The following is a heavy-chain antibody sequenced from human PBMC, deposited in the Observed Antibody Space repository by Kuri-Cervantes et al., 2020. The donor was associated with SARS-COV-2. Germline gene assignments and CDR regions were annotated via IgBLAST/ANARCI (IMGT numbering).Heavy chain of an antibody. Sequence: GESLKISCAASGFTFSSYSMNWVRQAPGKGLEWVSSISSSSYIYYADSVKGRFTISRDNAKNSLYLQMNSLRAEDTAVYYCARGREWFGELLYPVYFDYWGQGTLVTVSS. D-gene: IGHD3-10*01. V-gene: IGHV3-21*01. J-gene: IGHJ4*02. CDR2: ISSSSYI. CDR1: GFTFSSYS. CDR3: ARGREWFGELLYPVYFDY.